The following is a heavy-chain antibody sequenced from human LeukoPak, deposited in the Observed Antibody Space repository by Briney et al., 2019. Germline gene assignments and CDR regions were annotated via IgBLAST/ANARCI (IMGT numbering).Heavy chain of an antibody. V-gene: IGHV4-30-4*07. Sequence: SETLSLTCSVSGGSISSGRYSWNWIRQPPGKGLEWIGYMYYSGATDYNPSLKSRITISVDTSKTQFSLQLRSVTAADTAMYYCARAKLETSAWFFDHWGQGTLVTVSP. CDR2: MYYSGAT. CDR1: GGSISSGRYS. J-gene: IGHJ4*02. D-gene: IGHD6-19*01. CDR3: ARAKLETSAWFFDH.